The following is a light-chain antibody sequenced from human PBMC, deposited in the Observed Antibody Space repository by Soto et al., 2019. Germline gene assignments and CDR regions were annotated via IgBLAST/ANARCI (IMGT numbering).Light chain of an antibody. CDR2: DVI. V-gene: IGLV2-11*01. Sequence: QSALTQPRSVSGSPGQSVTLSCTGTSSDVGGYNYVSWYQQHPGKAPKLMIYDVITRPSGVPDRFSGSKSGNTASLTISGLQDEDEADYYCCSYAGSYTFVFATGTKRTVL. CDR3: CSYAGSYTFV. CDR1: SSDVGGYNY. J-gene: IGLJ1*01.